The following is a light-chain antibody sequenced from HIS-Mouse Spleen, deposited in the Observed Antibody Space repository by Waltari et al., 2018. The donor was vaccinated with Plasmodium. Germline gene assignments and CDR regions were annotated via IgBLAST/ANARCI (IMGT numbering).Light chain of an antibody. J-gene: IGLJ2*01. CDR3: QAWDSSTASV. CDR2: QDS. V-gene: IGLV3-1*01. Sequence: SYELTQPPSVSVSPGQTASITCSGDNLGDHYACWYQQKPGQSPVLVIYQDSKRPSGIPERFSGSNSGNTATLTISGTQAMDEADYYCQAWDSSTASVFGGGTKLTVL. CDR1: NLGDHY.